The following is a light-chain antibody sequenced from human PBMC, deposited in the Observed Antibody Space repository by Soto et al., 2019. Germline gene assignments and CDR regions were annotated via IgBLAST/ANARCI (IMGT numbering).Light chain of an antibody. V-gene: IGKV3-15*01. Sequence: EIVMTQSPAILSVSPGERVTLSCRASQSVNRNLAWYQQTPGQAPRLLIYGASSRATGTPDRFSGSASGTVFTLTITSLKSEDFAVYHCQQYDNWPWGPFTFGPGTRVDAK. CDR3: QQYDNWPWGPFT. CDR2: GAS. J-gene: IGKJ3*01. CDR1: QSVNRN.